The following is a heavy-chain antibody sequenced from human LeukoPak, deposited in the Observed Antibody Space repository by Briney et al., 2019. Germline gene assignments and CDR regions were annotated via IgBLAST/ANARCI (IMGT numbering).Heavy chain of an antibody. V-gene: IGHV4-34*09. CDR3: ARSRSGYYGDVDY. CDR1: GGSFSGYY. J-gene: IGHJ4*02. Sequence: SETLSLTCAVYGGSFSGYYWSWIRQPPGKGLEWIGEINHSGSTNYNPSLKSRVTISVDTSKNQFSLKLTSVTAADTAVYYCARSRSGYYGDVDYWGQGTLVTVSS. D-gene: IGHD3-3*01. CDR2: INHSGST.